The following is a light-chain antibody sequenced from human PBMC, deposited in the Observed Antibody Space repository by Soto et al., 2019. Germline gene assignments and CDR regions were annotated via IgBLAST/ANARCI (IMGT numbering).Light chain of an antibody. V-gene: IGKV2-28*01. J-gene: IGKJ5*01. CDR1: QSVLYSSNNRDS. Sequence: DIVMTQSPDSLAVSLGERATINCKSSQSVLYSSNNRDSLAWYLQKPGQSPQLLIYLGSNRASGVPDRFSGSGSGTDFTLKISRVEAEDVGVYYCMQALQTPGFGQGTRLEIK. CDR3: MQALQTPG. CDR2: LGS.